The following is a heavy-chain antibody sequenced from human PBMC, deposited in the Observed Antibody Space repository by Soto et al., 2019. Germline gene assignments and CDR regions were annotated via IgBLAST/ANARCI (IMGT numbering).Heavy chain of an antibody. Sequence: GGSLRLSCAASGFTFSSYWMSWVRQAPGKGLEWVANIKQDGSEKYYVDSVKGRFTISRDNAKNSLYLQMNSLRAEDTAVYYCARAGEYYYYYYMAVWGKGTTVTVSS. V-gene: IGHV3-7*01. J-gene: IGHJ6*03. CDR2: IKQDGSEK. D-gene: IGHD1-1*01. CDR1: GFTFSSYW. CDR3: ARAGEYYYYYYMAV.